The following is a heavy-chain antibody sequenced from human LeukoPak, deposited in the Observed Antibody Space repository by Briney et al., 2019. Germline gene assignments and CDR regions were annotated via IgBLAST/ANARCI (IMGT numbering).Heavy chain of an antibody. CDR1: GYTFTRYH. D-gene: IGHD6-13*01. V-gene: IGHV1-2*02. CDR2: INPYSGDT. Sequence: GASVKVSRKASGYTFTRYHIHWGRQAPGQGLEWMGGINPYSGDTNFAQKFQGRVTMTRDTSITTAYMDLSSLTPDDTAVYFCARDQGSLTRSWYTGYWGQGTQVTVSS. CDR3: ARDQGSLTRSWYTGY. J-gene: IGHJ4*02.